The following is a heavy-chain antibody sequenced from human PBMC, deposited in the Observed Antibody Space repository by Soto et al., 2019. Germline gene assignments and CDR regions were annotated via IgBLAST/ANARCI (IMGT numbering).Heavy chain of an antibody. D-gene: IGHD3-3*01. J-gene: IGHJ4*02. CDR1: GFTVNNIF. CDR2: ISSDGST. V-gene: IGHV3-66*01. CDR3: ARDIFGGSYDFWH. Sequence: EVQVVESGGGLVQPGGSLRLSCAVSGFTVNNIFMTWVRQAPGKGLEWVSVISSDGSTYYADSVKGRFTISRDNSKNTLFLEMRSLRDGDTAVYYCARDIFGGSYDFWHGGQGTLVTVSS.